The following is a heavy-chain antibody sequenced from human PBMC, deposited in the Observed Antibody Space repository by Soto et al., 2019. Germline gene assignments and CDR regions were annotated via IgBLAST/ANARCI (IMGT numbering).Heavy chain of an antibody. CDR2: IYYSGST. Sequence: QLQLQESGPRLVTPSETLSLTCTVSGGSISSSSYYWGWIRPPPGKGLEWIGSIYYSGSTYNNPSLKSGFAKPGDTSNSHCALKLSSVNVADTAVYYWARHVPTRGSGGAFDLWGQGTMVTVSS. V-gene: IGHV4-39*01. CDR3: ARHVPTRGSGGAFDL. CDR1: GGSISSSSYY. D-gene: IGHD3-10*01. J-gene: IGHJ3*01.